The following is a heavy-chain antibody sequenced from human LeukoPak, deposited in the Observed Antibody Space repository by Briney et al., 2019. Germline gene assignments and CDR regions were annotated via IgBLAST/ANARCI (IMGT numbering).Heavy chain of an antibody. V-gene: IGHV3-23*01. CDR2: ISGSGGST. J-gene: IGHJ4*02. CDR1: GFTFSSYA. CDR3: AKGLSKRVGAFMHDY. Sequence: GGSLRLSCAASGFTFSSYAMSWVRQAPGKGLEWVSAISGSGGSTYYADSVKGRFTISRDNSKNTLYLQMNSLRAEDTAVYYCAKGLSKRVGAFMHDYWGQGTLVTVSS. D-gene: IGHD1-26*01.